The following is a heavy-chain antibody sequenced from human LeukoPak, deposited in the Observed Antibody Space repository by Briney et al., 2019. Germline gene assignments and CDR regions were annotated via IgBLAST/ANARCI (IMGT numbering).Heavy chain of an antibody. CDR3: ASRSGLNRGLGTTVITRFDY. Sequence: GGSLSLSCAASGFTFTNYAMSWVRQAPGKGLEWVSRIGVSGSSTYYGDSVNGRFTISRDNSKHTLYLQMNSLRAEDTAVYYCASRSGLNRGLGTTVITRFDYWGQGTLVTVSS. J-gene: IGHJ4*02. CDR2: IGVSGSST. CDR1: GFTFTNYA. V-gene: IGHV3-23*01. D-gene: IGHD4-23*01.